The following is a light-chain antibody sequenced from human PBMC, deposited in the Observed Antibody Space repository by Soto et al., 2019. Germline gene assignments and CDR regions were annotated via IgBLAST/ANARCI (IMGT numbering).Light chain of an antibody. J-gene: IGKJ2*01. CDR2: KAS. CDR1: QSISSW. Sequence: DIQMTQSPSTLSASVGDRVTITCRASQSISSWLAWYQQKPGKAPKLLIYKASSLESGVPSRISGSGSGTEFTLPISSLQPDDIATYYCQQYNSYLYTFGQGTKLEIK. V-gene: IGKV1-5*03. CDR3: QQYNSYLYT.